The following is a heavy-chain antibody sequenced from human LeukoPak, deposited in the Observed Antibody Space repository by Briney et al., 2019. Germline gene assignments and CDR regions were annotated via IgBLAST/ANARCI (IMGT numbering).Heavy chain of an antibody. CDR2: ISWNSGGI. J-gene: IGHJ6*02. D-gene: IGHD3-22*01. CDR1: GFTFDDYA. Sequence: GGSLRLYCAASGFTFDDYAMHWVRQAPGKGLEWVSGISWNSGGIGYADSVKGRFTISRDNAKNSLYLQMNSLRAEDTALYYCAKGVDSSGTYYYYGMDVWGQGTTVTVSS. CDR3: AKGVDSSGTYYYYGMDV. V-gene: IGHV3-9*01.